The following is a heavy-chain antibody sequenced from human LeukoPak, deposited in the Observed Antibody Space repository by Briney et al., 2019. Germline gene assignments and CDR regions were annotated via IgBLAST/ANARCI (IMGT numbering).Heavy chain of an antibody. V-gene: IGHV1-18*04. D-gene: IGHD3-10*01. J-gene: IGHJ6*04. Sequence: GASVKVSCKASGYTFTSYGISWVRQAPGQGLEWMRWISAYNGNTNYAQKLQGRVTMTTDTSTSTAYMELRSLRSDDTAVYYCARGGTMVRGASYYYGMDVWGKGTTVTVSS. CDR1: GYTFTSYG. CDR2: ISAYNGNT. CDR3: ARGGTMVRGASYYYGMDV.